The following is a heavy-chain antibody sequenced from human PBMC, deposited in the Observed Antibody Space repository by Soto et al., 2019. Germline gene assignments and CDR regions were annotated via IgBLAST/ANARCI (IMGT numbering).Heavy chain of an antibody. CDR1: GFTFGDSY. CDR3: AKNQERELPMVIDF. J-gene: IGHJ5*01. V-gene: IGHV3-11*06. CDR2: ISPGSRYP. D-gene: IGHD5-18*01. Sequence: QVHLVESGGGLVPPGGSLRLSCAGSGFTFGDSYMSWIRQAPGKGLEWLSYISPGSRYPTYADSVKGRFTISRDNAKRSLYLQMMSLTAADTAIYYCAKNQERELPMVIDFWCHGTLVTVSS.